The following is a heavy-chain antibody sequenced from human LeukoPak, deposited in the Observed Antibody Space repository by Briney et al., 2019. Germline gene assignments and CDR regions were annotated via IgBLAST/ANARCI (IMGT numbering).Heavy chain of an antibody. CDR2: INWNGGST. V-gene: IGHV3-20*04. CDR1: GFTFTTYW. Sequence: PGESLRLSCAASGFTFTTYWLGWVRQAPGKGLEWVSGINWNGGSTGYADSVKGRFTISRDNAKNSLYLQMNSLRAEDTALYYCARDRGYYYDSSGTGYFDYWGQGTLVTVSS. J-gene: IGHJ4*02. D-gene: IGHD3-22*01. CDR3: ARDRGYYYDSSGTGYFDY.